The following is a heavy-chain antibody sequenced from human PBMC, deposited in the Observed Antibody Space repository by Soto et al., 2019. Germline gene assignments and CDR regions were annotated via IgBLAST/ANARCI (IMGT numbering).Heavy chain of an antibody. J-gene: IGHJ4*02. CDR3: ARGLVYYVFWSGSIADY. V-gene: IGHV1-8*01. CDR1: GYTFTSYD. D-gene: IGHD3-3*01. Sequence: ASVKVSCKASGYTFTSYDINWVRQGTGQGLEWMGWMNPNSGNTGYAQKFQGRVTMTRNTSISTAYMELSSLRSEDTAVYYCARGLVYYVFWSGSIADYWGQGTLVTVSS. CDR2: MNPNSGNT.